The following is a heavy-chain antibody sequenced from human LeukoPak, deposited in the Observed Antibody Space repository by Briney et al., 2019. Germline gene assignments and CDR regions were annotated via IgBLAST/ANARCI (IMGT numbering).Heavy chain of an antibody. J-gene: IGHJ4*02. D-gene: IGHD2-2*01. Sequence: SETLSLTCTVSGGSISSGDYYWSWVRQPPGKGLEWIGYIYYSGSTYYNPSLKSRVTISVDTSKNQFSLKLSSVTAADTAVYYCARGSTSFAGFDYWGQGTLVTVSS. CDR2: IYYSGST. V-gene: IGHV4-30-4*01. CDR3: ARGSTSFAGFDY. CDR1: GGSISSGDYY.